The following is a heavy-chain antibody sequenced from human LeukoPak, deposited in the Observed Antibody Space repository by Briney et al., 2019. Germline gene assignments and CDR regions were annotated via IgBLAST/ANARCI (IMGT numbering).Heavy chain of an antibody. V-gene: IGHV3-53*01. Sequence: GRSLRPSCAPSGFTVSSNYMSWVRPAPGEWRELVSIIYSGGSTYYADFVKGRFTISRDNSKNTLYLQMNSLRAEDTAVYYCAREVAGHSFFDYWGQGTLVTVSS. CDR2: IYSGGST. CDR1: GFTVSSNY. J-gene: IGHJ4*02. D-gene: IGHD4-23*01. CDR3: AREVAGHSFFDY.